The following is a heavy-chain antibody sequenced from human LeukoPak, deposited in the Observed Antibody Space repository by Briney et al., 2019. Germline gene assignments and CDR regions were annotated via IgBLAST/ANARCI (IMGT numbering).Heavy chain of an antibody. CDR3: ARVAVAGYFDY. D-gene: IGHD6-19*01. CDR1: GGTFISYA. CDR2: IIPIFDTA. Sequence: ASVKVSCKASGGTFISYAISWVRQAPGQGLEWMGGIIPIFDTASYAQKFQGRVTISADESTSTAYMELSSLRSEDTAVYYCARVAVAGYFDYWGQGTLVTVSS. V-gene: IGHV1-69*13. J-gene: IGHJ4*02.